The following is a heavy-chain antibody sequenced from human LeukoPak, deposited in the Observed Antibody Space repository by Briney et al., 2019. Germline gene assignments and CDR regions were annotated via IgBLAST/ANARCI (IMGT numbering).Heavy chain of an antibody. CDR2: ISSSSSYI. Sequence: GGPLRLSCAASGFTFSSYSMNWVRQAPGKGLEWVSSISSSSSYIYYADSVKGRFTISRDNAKNSLYLQMNSLRAEDTAVYYCARRAGAYSYPYDYWGQGTLVTVSS. CDR1: GFTFSSYS. CDR3: ARRAGAYSYPYDY. J-gene: IGHJ4*02. V-gene: IGHV3-21*01. D-gene: IGHD4/OR15-4a*01.